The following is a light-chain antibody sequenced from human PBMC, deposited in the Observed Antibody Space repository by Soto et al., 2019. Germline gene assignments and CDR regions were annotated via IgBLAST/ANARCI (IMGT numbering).Light chain of an antibody. J-gene: IGLJ2*01. Sequence: QSALTQPASVSGSPGQSITISCTGTSSDVGGYNYVSWYQHRPGEAPKLMIYDVTHRPSGVSNRFSGSKSGNTASLTISGLQAEDEADYYCNSSTSSSSPVVFGGGTQLTVL. V-gene: IGLV2-14*03. CDR1: SSDVGGYNY. CDR3: NSSTSSSSPVV. CDR2: DVT.